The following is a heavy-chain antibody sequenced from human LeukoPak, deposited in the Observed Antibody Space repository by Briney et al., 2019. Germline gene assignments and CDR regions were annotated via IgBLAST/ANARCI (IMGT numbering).Heavy chain of an antibody. Sequence: PSETLSLTCTVSGGSVSSYYWSWIRQPAGKGLEWIGRIYTSGSTNYNPSLKSRVTMSVDTSKNQFSLKLSSVTAADTAVYYCAAERGGTAMVEPGFDYWGQGTLVTVSS. CDR3: AAERGGTAMVEPGFDY. D-gene: IGHD5-18*01. CDR2: IYTSGST. CDR1: GGSVSSYY. V-gene: IGHV4-4*07. J-gene: IGHJ4*02.